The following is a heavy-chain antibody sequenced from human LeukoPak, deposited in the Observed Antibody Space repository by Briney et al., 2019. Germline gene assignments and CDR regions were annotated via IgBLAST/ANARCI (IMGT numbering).Heavy chain of an antibody. D-gene: IGHD2-15*01. CDR1: GFTFSDYY. CDR2: ISSRSSYT. CDR3: ARKVVGGLVGAFDI. V-gene: IGHV3-11*03. J-gene: IGHJ3*02. Sequence: PGGSLRLSCAASGFTFSDYYMNWIRQAPGKGLEWVSSISSRSSYTDYADSVKGRFTISRDNAKNSLYLQMNSLGAEDTAVYYCARKVVGGLVGAFDIWGQGTMVTVSS.